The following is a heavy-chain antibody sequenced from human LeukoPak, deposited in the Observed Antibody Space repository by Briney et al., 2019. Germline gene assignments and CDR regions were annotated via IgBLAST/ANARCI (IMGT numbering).Heavy chain of an antibody. V-gene: IGHV3-23*01. CDR3: AKDVKSDGVWDIDH. CDR1: GFTFRDYT. CDR2: IYGSGGGQT. D-gene: IGHD4-17*01. Sequence: GSLRLSCAASGFTFRDYTMNWVRQAPGKGLEWVSGIYGSGGGQTFYADSVRGRFIISRDDSRNLVFLHMDGLRVEGTGLYYCAKDVKSDGVWDIDHWGQGTVVTVSS. J-gene: IGHJ4*02.